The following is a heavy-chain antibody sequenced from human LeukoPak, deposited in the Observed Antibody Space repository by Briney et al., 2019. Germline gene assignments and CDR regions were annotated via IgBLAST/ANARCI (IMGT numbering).Heavy chain of an antibody. Sequence: ASVKVFCKASGYTFTGYYMHWVRQAPGQGLEWMGWINPNSGGTTYAQKFQGRVTMTRDTSISTAYMELSRLRSDDTAVYYCARDHYGSGSYTDYWGQGTLVTVSS. CDR2: INPNSGGT. V-gene: IGHV1-2*02. J-gene: IGHJ4*02. CDR1: GYTFTGYY. CDR3: ARDHYGSGSYTDY. D-gene: IGHD3-10*01.